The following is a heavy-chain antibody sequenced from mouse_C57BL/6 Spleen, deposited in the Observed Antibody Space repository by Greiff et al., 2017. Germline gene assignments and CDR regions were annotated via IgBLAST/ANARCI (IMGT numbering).Heavy chain of an antibody. CDR3: ARTATGSAGTMDY. D-gene: IGHD6-1*01. CDR1: GFNITDYY. CDR2: IDPEDGDT. V-gene: IGHV14-2*01. J-gene: IGHJ4*01. Sequence: EVQLQESGAELAKPGASVKLSCTASGFNITDYYMHWVKQRTEQGLEWIGRIDPEDGDTNYASKFPGKATITADTSSNTAYLQLSSLTSEDTAVYYCARTATGSAGTMDYWGQGTSVTVSS.